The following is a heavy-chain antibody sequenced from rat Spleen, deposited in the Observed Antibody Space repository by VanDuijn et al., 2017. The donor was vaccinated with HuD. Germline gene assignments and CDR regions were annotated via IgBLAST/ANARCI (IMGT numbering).Heavy chain of an antibody. CDR2: MWRSGST. J-gene: IGHJ4*01. CDR1: GFSLTSNG. V-gene: IGHV2-4*01. CDR3: ARAPGNGYVMDA. Sequence: QVQLKESGPGLVQPSQTLSLTCTVSGFSLTSNGVSWVRQPPGKGLEWMGVMWRSGSTEYNSALKSRLSISWDTSKNHVFSKMNSLQSEDTATYHCARAPGNGYVMDAWGQGASVTVSS. D-gene: IGHD5-1*01.